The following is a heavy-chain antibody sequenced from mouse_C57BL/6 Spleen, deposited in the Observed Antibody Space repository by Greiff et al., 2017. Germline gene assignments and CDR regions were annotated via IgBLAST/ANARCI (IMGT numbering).Heavy chain of an antibody. CDR3: AQWGVNFDY. CDR1: GYTFTDYY. D-gene: IGHD1-3*01. CDR2: IYPGSGNT. Sequence: QVQLKESGAELVRPGASVKLSCKASGYTFTDYYINWVKQRPGQGLEWIARIYPGSGNTYYNEKFKGKATLTAEKSSSTAYMQLSSLTSEDSAVYFCAQWGVNFDYWGQGTTLTVSS. J-gene: IGHJ2*01. V-gene: IGHV1-76*01.